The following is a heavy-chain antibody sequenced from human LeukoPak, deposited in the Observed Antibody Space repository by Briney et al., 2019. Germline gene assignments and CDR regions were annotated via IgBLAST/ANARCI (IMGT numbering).Heavy chain of an antibody. D-gene: IGHD3/OR15-3a*01. V-gene: IGHV4-34*01. CDR3: ARRTRYYYYMDV. J-gene: IGHJ6*03. CDR2: INHSGST. Sequence: SETLSLTCAVYGGSFSGYYWSWIRQPPGKGLEWIGEINHSGSTNYNPSLKSRVTISVDTSKNQFSLKLSSVTAADTAVYYCARRTRYYYYMDVWGKGTTVTVSS. CDR1: GGSFSGYY.